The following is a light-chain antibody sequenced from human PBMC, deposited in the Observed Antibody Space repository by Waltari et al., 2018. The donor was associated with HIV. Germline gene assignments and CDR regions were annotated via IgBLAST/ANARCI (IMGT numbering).Light chain of an antibody. Sequence: SYELTQPPSVSVSPGQTARVTCSGDALPKRYAYWYQQRPGQAPVLLIFRDTERPSGVPERFSSSSSGTTVTVTIRAVQAEDEAYYYCQSTDSSGVYWVFGGGTTLTVL. V-gene: IGLV3-25*03. CDR2: RDT. CDR3: QSTDSSGVYWV. J-gene: IGLJ3*02. CDR1: ALPKRY.